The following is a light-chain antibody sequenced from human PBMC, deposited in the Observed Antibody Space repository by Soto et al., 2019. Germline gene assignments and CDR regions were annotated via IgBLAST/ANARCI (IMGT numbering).Light chain of an antibody. CDR2: EVT. J-gene: IGLJ3*02. CDR1: SSDVGSYTY. CDR3: SSYAGNFWV. Sequence: QSVLTQPPSASGSPGQSVTISCTGTSSDVGSYTYVSWYQQHPGKAPKLMVYEVTKRPSGVPDRFSGSKSANTASLTISGLQAEDEADYYCSSYAGNFWVFGGGTKLTVL. V-gene: IGLV2-8*01.